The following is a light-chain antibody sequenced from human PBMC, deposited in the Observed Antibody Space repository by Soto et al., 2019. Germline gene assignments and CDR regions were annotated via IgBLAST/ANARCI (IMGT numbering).Light chain of an antibody. Sequence: QSVLTQPASVSESPGQSITISCTGTSSDIGAYNYVSWYQQHPGKAPKVIIFEGTKRPSGVSDRFSGSKSGNTASLTISGLQTEDEADYYCCSYAGSRTYVFGPGTKVTVL. V-gene: IGLV2-23*01. CDR1: SSDIGAYNY. J-gene: IGLJ1*01. CDR3: CSYAGSRTYV. CDR2: EGT.